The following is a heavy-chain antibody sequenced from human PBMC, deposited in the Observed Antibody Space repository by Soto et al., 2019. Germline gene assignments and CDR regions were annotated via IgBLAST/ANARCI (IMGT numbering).Heavy chain of an antibody. CDR1: GFSFNSYW. CDR3: ARASRNYYDSSGYLYYFDY. Sequence: GGSLRLSCVASGFSFNSYWMYWVRQDPGKGLVWASRINTDGTVTYYADSVKGRFTISRDNSKNTLYLQMNSLRAEDTAVYYCARASRNYYDSSGYLYYFDYWGQGTLVTVSS. J-gene: IGHJ4*02. V-gene: IGHV3-74*01. D-gene: IGHD3-22*01. CDR2: INTDGTVT.